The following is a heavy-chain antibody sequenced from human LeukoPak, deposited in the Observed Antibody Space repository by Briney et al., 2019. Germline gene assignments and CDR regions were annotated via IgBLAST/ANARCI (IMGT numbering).Heavy chain of an antibody. CDR2: ISSSSSYI. CDR1: GFSFSSYS. V-gene: IGHV3-21*01. Sequence: PGGSLRLSCAASGFSFSSYSMNWVRQAPGKGLEWVSSISSSSSYIYYADSVKSRFTISRDNAKNSLYLQMNSLRAEDTAVYYCASRSGSHFLMWGQGTLFTVSS. J-gene: IGHJ4*02. D-gene: IGHD1-26*01. CDR3: ASRSGSHFLM.